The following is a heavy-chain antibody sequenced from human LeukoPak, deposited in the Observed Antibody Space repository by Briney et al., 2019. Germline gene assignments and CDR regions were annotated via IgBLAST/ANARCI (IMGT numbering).Heavy chain of an antibody. V-gene: IGHV4-59*01. CDR1: DGSISSYY. CDR2: IYYSGST. J-gene: IGHJ3*02. D-gene: IGHD6-6*01. CDR3: ARDLGYSSSRAFDI. Sequence: SVTLSLTCTVSDGSISSYYWSWIRQPPGKGLEWIGYIYYSGSTNYNPSLKSRVTMSVDTSKNQFSLKLSSVTAADTAVYYCARDLGYSSSRAFDIWGQGTMVTVSS.